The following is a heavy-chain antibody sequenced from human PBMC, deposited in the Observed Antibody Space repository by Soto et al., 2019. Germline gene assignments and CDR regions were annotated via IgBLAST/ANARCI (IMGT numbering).Heavy chain of an antibody. V-gene: IGHV4-31*03. J-gene: IGHJ6*02. CDR1: GGSISSGGYY. Sequence: QVQLQESGPGLVKPSQTLSLTCTVSGGSISSGGYYWSWIRQHPGKGLEWIGYIYYSGSTYYNPSLKSRVPISVDTSKNQFSLKLSSVTAADTAVYYCARVGGSGSYYAPYGMDVWGQGTTVTVSS. CDR3: ARVGGSGSYYAPYGMDV. D-gene: IGHD3-10*01. CDR2: IYYSGST.